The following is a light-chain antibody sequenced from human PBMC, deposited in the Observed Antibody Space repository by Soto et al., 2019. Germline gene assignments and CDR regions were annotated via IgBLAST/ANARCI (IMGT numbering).Light chain of an antibody. J-gene: IGKJ4*01. CDR3: QNYNSAPLT. V-gene: IGKV1-27*01. CDR2: AAS. CDR1: QGIGVY. Sequence: DIQMTQSPSSLSASSGDRVTITCRASQGIGVYLAWFQQKPGKVPKLLIYAASALQSGVPSRFSGSGSGTDFTLTISSLQPEDFATYYCQNYNSAPLTFGGGTKVDIK.